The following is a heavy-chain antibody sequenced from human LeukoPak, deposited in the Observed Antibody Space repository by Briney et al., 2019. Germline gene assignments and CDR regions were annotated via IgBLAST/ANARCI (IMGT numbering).Heavy chain of an antibody. CDR2: ISSSGSTI. CDR3: AREVGGDGYNAIDY. CDR1: GFTFSTHS. Sequence: GGSLRLSCAASGFTFSTHSMNWVRQAPGKGLEWVSYISSSGSTIYYADSVKGRFTISRDNAKNSLYLQMNSLRAEDTAVYYCAREVGGDGYNAIDYWGQGTLVTVSS. D-gene: IGHD5-24*01. V-gene: IGHV3-48*04. J-gene: IGHJ4*02.